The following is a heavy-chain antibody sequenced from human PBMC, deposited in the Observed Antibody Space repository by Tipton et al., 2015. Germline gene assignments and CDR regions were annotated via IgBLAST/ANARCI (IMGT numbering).Heavy chain of an antibody. J-gene: IGHJ4*02. CDR2: IYYSGTT. V-gene: IGHV4-39*01. Sequence: LRLSCAASGFTFSRHSMNWVRQAPGKGLEWIGSIYYSGTTYYNPSLKSRVTKSVDTSKNQFSLKLRSVTAADTAVYYCARHKASNYYDSSAYWPPPGEFDYWGPGTLVTVSS. CDR1: GFTFSRHSMN. CDR3: ARHKASNYYDSSAYWPPPGEFDY. D-gene: IGHD3-22*01.